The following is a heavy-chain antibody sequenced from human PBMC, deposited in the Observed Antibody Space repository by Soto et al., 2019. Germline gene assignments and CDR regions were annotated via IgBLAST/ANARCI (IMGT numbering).Heavy chain of an antibody. J-gene: IGHJ4*02. Sequence: GGSLRLSCAASGFTFSSYSMNWVRQAPGKGLEWVSSISSSSSYIYYADSVKGRFTISRDNAKNSLYLQMNSLGAEDTAVYYCARDLRDDFWSGYSEFDYWGQGTLVTVSS. CDR1: GFTFSSYS. V-gene: IGHV3-21*01. CDR3: ARDLRDDFWSGYSEFDY. D-gene: IGHD3-3*01. CDR2: ISSSSSYI.